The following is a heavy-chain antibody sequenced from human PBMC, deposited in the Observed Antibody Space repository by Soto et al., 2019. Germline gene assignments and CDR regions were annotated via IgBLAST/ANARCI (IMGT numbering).Heavy chain of an antibody. V-gene: IGHV3-7*01. CDR1: GFTFSDSW. CDR2: INQDGSGK. CDR3: ASLGRHG. J-gene: IGHJ6*02. Sequence: GGSLRLSCAASGFTFSDSWMDWARQVPGKGPEWVANINQDGSGKNYVDSVKGRFTISRDSAKNSLYLQMNSLRAEDTAVYYCASLGRHGWGQGTTVTVS. D-gene: IGHD3-16*01.